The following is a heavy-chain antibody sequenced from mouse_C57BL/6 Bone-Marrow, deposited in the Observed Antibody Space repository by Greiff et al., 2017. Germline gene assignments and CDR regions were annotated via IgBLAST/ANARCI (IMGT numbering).Heavy chain of an antibody. CDR3: ATGRARAWFAY. CDR1: GYAFTNYL. CDR2: INPGSGGT. V-gene: IGHV1-54*01. J-gene: IGHJ3*01. D-gene: IGHD3-3*01. Sequence: VQLKQSGAELVRPGTSVKVSCKASGYAFTNYLIEWVKQRPGQGLEWIGVINPGSGGTNYNEKLKVKATLTADKSSSTAYMQLSSLTSGNSAVYFCATGRARAWFAYWGQGTLVTVSA.